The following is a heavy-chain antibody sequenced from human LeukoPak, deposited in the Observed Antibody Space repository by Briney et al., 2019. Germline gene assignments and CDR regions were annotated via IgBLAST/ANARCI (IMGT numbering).Heavy chain of an antibody. D-gene: IGHD3-22*01. CDR3: AKSPYYYDSSGYAFYYYMDV. Sequence: GGSLRLSCAASGFTFSNFGMHWVRQAPGEGLEWVAGVWYDGVNKYYADSVKGRFTVSRDNSKNTLYLQMNSLRAEDTAVYYCAKSPYYYDSSGYAFYYYMDVWGKGTTVTVSS. CDR2: VWYDGVNK. J-gene: IGHJ6*03. CDR1: GFTFSNFG. V-gene: IGHV3-33*06.